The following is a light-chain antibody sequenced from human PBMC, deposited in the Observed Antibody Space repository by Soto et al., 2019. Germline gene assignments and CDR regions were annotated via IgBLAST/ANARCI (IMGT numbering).Light chain of an antibody. J-gene: IGLJ1*01. CDR1: SGDVGAYDF. Sequence: ALTQPASVSGSPGQSIAISCTGTSGDVGAYDFVSWYQQHPDKAPKLMIYEVSNRPSGVSDRFSGSKSVNTATLTISGFQAEDEADYYCSSYTTSSTRVFGTGTKVTVL. CDR2: EVS. CDR3: SSYTTSSTRV. V-gene: IGLV2-14*03.